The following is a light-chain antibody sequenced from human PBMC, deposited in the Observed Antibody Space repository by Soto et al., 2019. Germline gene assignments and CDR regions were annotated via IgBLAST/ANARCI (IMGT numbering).Light chain of an antibody. CDR1: PSVSTY. V-gene: IGKV3-20*01. CDR3: QHYGRSPGLFT. Sequence: EIMLTQSPATLSVSPGERVTLSCRASPSVSTYLAWYQPRPGQAPRLLIYDASSRATGIPDRFSGSGSGTDFTLTISRLEPEDFAVYYCQHYGRSPGLFTFGPGTKVDIK. J-gene: IGKJ3*01. CDR2: DAS.